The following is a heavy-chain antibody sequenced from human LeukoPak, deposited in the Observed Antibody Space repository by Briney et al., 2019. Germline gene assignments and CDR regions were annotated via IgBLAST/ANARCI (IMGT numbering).Heavy chain of an antibody. Sequence: ASVKVSCKVSGYTLTELSMHWVRQAPGKGLEWMGGFDPEDGETIYAQKFQGRVTMTEDTSTDTAYMELSSLRSEDTAVYYCATAVGDSSGYYPSDYWGQGTLVTVSS. V-gene: IGHV1-24*01. CDR1: GYTLTELS. CDR3: ATAVGDSSGYYPSDY. J-gene: IGHJ4*02. CDR2: FDPEDGET. D-gene: IGHD3-22*01.